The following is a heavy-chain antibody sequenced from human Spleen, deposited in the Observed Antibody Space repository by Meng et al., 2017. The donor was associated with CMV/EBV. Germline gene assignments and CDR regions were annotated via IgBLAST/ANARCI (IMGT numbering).Heavy chain of an antibody. CDR3: ARGLGGN. Sequence: GSLSLSCAASGLTVSSNSMSWVRQAPGKGLEWVSIIYSGGGTYYADSVKGRFTISRDNSKNTLYLQMNSLRAEDTAVYYCARGLGGNWGQGSLVTVSS. CDR1: GLTVSSNS. CDR2: IYSGGGT. D-gene: IGHD3-16*01. J-gene: IGHJ4*02. V-gene: IGHV3-53*01.